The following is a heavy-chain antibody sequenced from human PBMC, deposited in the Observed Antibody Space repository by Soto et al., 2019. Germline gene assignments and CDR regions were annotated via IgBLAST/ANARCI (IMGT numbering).Heavy chain of an antibody. CDR1: GGTFSSYT. V-gene: IGHV1-69*02. D-gene: IGHD2-15*01. CDR2: IIPILGIA. J-gene: IGHJ6*02. CDR3: ARGGVVGAEGNYYYYGMDV. Sequence: QVQLVQSGAEVKKPGSSVKVSCKASGGTFSSYTISWVRQAPGQGLEWMGRIIPILGIANYAQKFQGRVTITADKATSTAYMELSSLRSEDTAVYYCARGGVVGAEGNYYYYGMDVWGQGTTVTGSS.